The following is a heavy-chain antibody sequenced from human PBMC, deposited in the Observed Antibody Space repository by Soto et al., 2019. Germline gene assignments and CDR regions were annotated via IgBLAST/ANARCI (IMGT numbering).Heavy chain of an antibody. Sequence: QVQLQESGPGLVKPSETLSLTCTVSGGSISAYYWSWLRQSPGKGLEWIGYIHSSGSTKYNPSLKSRVTMSVDKSKKQFSLILSSGTAADTAVYYCARGRSTGWYGGNDYWGQGTLVTVSS. CDR1: GGSISAYY. CDR3: ARGRSTGWYGGNDY. D-gene: IGHD6-19*01. J-gene: IGHJ4*02. CDR2: IHSSGST. V-gene: IGHV4-59*08.